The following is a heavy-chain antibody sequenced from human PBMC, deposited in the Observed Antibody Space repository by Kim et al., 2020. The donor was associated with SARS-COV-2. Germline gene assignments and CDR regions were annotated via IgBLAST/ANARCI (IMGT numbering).Heavy chain of an antibody. Sequence: DGTSTYYPDSVNGRFAISRDNSKNTLYLQMNSLRTEDTAVYYCFRGGVDFWGQGTLVTVSS. J-gene: IGHJ4*02. D-gene: IGHD3-10*01. CDR2: DGTST. CDR3: FRGGVDF. V-gene: IGHV3-74*01.